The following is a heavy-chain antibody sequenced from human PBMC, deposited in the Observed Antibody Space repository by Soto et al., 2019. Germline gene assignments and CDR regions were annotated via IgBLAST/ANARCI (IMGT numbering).Heavy chain of an antibody. CDR3: ARDKGSLTTCCTGARDV. V-gene: IGHV4-59*10. Sequence: SVRMSVPCPVCGGPPERYNGSWIRQPAGKGLEWIGRIHTSGSTNYNPSLKSRVTMSVDTSKNQFSLKLSSVIAADTAVKSCARDKGSLTTCCTGARDVWAGETT. J-gene: IGHJ6*02. CDR2: IHTSGST. CDR1: GGPPERYN. D-gene: IGHD2-2*01.